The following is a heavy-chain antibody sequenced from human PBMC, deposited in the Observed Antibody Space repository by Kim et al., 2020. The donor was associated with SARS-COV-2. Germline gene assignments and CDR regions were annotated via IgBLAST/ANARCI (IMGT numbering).Heavy chain of an antibody. CDR3: ARDRGGDIVVVPAAIGWTRYYYYGMDV. V-gene: IGHV4-59*01. J-gene: IGHJ6*02. Sequence: SETLSLTCTVSGGSISSYYWSWIRQPPGKGLEWIGYIYYSGSTNYNPSLKSRVTISVDTSKNQFSLKLSSVTAADTAVYYCARDRGGDIVVVPAAIGWTRYYYYGMDVWGQGTTVTVSS. D-gene: IGHD2-2*01. CDR2: IYYSGST. CDR1: GGSISSYY.